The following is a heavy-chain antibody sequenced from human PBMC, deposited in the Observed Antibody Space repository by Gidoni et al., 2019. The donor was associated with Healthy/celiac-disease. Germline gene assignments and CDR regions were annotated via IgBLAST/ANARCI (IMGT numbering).Heavy chain of an antibody. CDR2: IKKDGSEK. CDR3: ARDQRDEWELLRPFDY. J-gene: IGHJ4*02. V-gene: IGHV3-7*01. D-gene: IGHD1-26*01. CDR1: GFTFCSHW. Sequence: EVQLVESVGGLVHPGGSLRLSCAAPGFTFCSHWMSWVRQAPGKGLEWVANIKKDGSEKYYVDSVKGRFTISRDNAKNSLYLQMNSLRAEDTAVYYCARDQRDEWELLRPFDYWGQGTLVTVSS.